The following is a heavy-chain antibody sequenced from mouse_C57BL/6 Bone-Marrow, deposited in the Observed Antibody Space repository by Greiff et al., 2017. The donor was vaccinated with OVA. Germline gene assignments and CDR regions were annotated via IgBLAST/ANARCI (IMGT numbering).Heavy chain of an antibody. CDR2: INPNNGGT. V-gene: IGHV1-26*01. CDR3: ARSGSSYWYFDV. J-gene: IGHJ1*03. CDR1: GYTFTDYY. Sequence: EVQLQQSGPELVKPGASVKISCKASGYTFTDYYMNWVKQSHGKSLEWIGDINPNNGGTSYNQQFKGKATLTVDKSSSTSYMELRSLTSEDSAVYYCARSGSSYWYFDVWGTGTTVTVSS. D-gene: IGHD1-1*01.